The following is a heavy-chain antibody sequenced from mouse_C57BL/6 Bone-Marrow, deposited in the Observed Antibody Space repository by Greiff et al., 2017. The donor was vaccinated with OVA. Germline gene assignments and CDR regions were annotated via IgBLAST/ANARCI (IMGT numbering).Heavy chain of an antibody. D-gene: IGHD2-3*01. CDR2: IYPGGGYT. V-gene: IGHV1-63*01. J-gene: IGHJ2*01. CDR1: GYTFTNYW. Sequence: VKLMESGAELVRPGTSVKMSCKASGYTFTNYWIGWAKQRPGHGLEWIGDIYPGGGYTNYNEKFKGKATLTADKSSSTAYMQFSSLTSEDSAIYYCARGGWFDYWGQGTTLTVSS. CDR3: ARGGWFDY.